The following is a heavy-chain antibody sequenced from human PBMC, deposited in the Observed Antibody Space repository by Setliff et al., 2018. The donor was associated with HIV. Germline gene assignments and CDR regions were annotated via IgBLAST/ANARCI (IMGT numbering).Heavy chain of an antibody. V-gene: IGHV4-61*05. Sequence: SETLSLTCTVSGGSISSSSYYWGWIRQPPGKGLEWIGNIHTSGTTKYNPSLKSRVTISVDTSKNQFSLKLSSVTAADTAVYYCARGSIVGATPYYYYYYYTDVWGKGTTVTVS. CDR2: IHTSGTT. CDR1: GGSISSSSYY. CDR3: ARGSIVGATPYYYYYYYTDV. D-gene: IGHD1-26*01. J-gene: IGHJ6*03.